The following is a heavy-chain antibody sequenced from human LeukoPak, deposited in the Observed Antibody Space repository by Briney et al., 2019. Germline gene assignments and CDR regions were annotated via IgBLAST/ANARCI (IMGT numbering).Heavy chain of an antibody. CDR1: GFTFSSFN. D-gene: IGHD2-15*01. V-gene: IGHV3-21*01. CDR3: ATSLRTGGIFDY. Sequence: GGSLRLSCAASGFTFSSFNMNWVRQAPGKGLEWVSSISSSGSYIYHADSVKGRFTISRDNAKNSLYLQMNSLRAEDTAVYYCATSLRTGGIFDYWGQGTLVTVSS. CDR2: ISSSGSYI. J-gene: IGHJ4*02.